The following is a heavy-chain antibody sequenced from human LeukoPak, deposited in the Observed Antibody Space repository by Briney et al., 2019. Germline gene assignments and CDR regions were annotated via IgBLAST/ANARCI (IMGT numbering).Heavy chain of an antibody. CDR3: ARGGSGRFFDY. D-gene: IGHD1-26*01. V-gene: IGHV4-59*12. CDR1: GGSISTYY. J-gene: IGHJ4*02. CDR2: IYYTGST. Sequence: PSETLSLTCSVSGGSISTYYWSWIRQPPGKGLEWIGYIYYTGSTNYNPSLKSRVTISVDTSKNQFSLKLSSVTAADTAVYYCARGGSGRFFDYWGQGTLVTVSS.